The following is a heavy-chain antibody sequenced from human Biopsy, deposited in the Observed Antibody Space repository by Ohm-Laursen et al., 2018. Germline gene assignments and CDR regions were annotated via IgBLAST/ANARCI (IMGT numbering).Heavy chain of an antibody. CDR1: GGSFSGYD. D-gene: IGHD4/OR15-4a*01. Sequence: TLSLTCSVDGGSFSGYDWTWIRQPPGKGLECVGEFSHTGTTIYNPSLKSRLTISVDKSKNYFSLRLTSVTAADTATYFCARGPYGDNAGAFDVWGQGTVVTVSS. V-gene: IGHV4-34*01. CDR3: ARGPYGDNAGAFDV. CDR2: FSHTGTT. J-gene: IGHJ3*01.